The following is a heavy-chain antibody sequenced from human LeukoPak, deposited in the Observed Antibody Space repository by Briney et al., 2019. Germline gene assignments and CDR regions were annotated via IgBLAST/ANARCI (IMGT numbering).Heavy chain of an antibody. D-gene: IGHD2-2*03. Sequence: ASVKVSCKASGYIFTSYFMHWVRQAPGQGLEWMGWINTNTGNSTYAQGFTGRFVFSLDTSVSTAYLQISSLKAEDTAVYYCALLMDIVVVPALLYNWFDPWGQGTLVTVSS. J-gene: IGHJ5*02. CDR1: GYIFTSYF. CDR2: INTNTGNS. V-gene: IGHV7-4-1*02. CDR3: ALLMDIVVVPALLYNWFDP.